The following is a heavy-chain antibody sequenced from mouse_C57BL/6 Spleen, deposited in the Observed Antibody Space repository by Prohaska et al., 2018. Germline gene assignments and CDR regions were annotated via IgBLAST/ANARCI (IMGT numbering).Heavy chain of an antibody. Sequence: EVQLQQSGAELVRPGASVKLSCTASGFNIKDDYMHWVKQRPEQGLEWIRWIDPENGDTEYASKIEGKATITADTYSNTAYLQLSSLTSEDTAVYYCTTGGNSWFAYWGQGTLVTVSA. CDR3: TTGGNSWFAY. D-gene: IGHD2-1*01. V-gene: IGHV14-4*01. CDR1: GFNIKDDY. J-gene: IGHJ3*01. CDR2: IDPENGDT.